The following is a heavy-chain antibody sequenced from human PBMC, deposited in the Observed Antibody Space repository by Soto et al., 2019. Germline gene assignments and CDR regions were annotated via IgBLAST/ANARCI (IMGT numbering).Heavy chain of an antibody. CDR1: GFTFTSSA. Sequence: SVKVSCKASGFTFTSSAFQWVRPARGQRLEWIGWIAVGSGYTNYAQRFQDRVTLTRDMSTATTYMELSRLTSEDTAIYYCAADATAWQQMVPSDYWGQGTLVTVSS. J-gene: IGHJ4*02. D-gene: IGHD2-8*01. CDR3: AADATAWQQMVPSDY. CDR2: IAVGSGYT. V-gene: IGHV1-58*01.